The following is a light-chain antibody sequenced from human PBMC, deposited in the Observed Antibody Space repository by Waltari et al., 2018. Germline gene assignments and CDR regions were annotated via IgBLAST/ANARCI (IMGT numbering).Light chain of an antibody. J-gene: IGKJ1*01. V-gene: IGKV3-20*01. CDR3: QNHERLPAT. Sequence: ATRSSRASPSVSKYLAWYQQRPGQAPRLLTYAASTRATGIPDRCSGSGYGTNFSLIISRLEPEDFAVYYCQNHERLPATFGQGTKVEIK. CDR1: PSVSKY. CDR2: AAS.